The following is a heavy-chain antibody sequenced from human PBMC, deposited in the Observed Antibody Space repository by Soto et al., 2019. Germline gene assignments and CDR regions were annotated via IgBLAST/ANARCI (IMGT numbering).Heavy chain of an antibody. J-gene: IGHJ6*02. CDR1: GFTFSSYS. CDR3: ARDMGLGFREVTRPVYVMAV. CDR2: ISSSSSTI. D-gene: IGHD3-10*01. Sequence: EVQLVESGGGLVQPGGSLRLSCAASGFTFSSYSMNWVRQAPGKGLEWVSYISSSSSTIYYADSVKGRFTISRDNAKTSLYLQRNGREDEDTAVYYGARDMGLGFREVTRPVYVMAVGGQGPTVTAS. V-gene: IGHV3-48*02.